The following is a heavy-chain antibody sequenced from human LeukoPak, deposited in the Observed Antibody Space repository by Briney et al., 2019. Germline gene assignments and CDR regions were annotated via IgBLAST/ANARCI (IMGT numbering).Heavy chain of an antibody. Sequence: SETLSLTCAVYGGSFSGYYWSWIRQHPGKGLEWIGYIYYSGSTYYNPSLKSRVTISVDTSKNQFSLKLSSVTAADTAVYYCANRGSIADWYFDLWGRGTLVTVSS. CDR2: IYYSGST. CDR3: ANRGSIADWYFDL. CDR1: GGSFSGYY. V-gene: IGHV4-31*11. J-gene: IGHJ2*01. D-gene: IGHD6-6*01.